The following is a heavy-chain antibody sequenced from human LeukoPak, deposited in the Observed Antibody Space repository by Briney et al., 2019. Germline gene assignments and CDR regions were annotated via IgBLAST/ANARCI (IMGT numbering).Heavy chain of an antibody. CDR3: ARVQRRREVVAATLGY. CDR1: GYTFTSYY. V-gene: IGHV1-2*02. J-gene: IGHJ4*02. Sequence: ASVKVSCKASGYTFTSYYMHWVRQAPGQGLEWMGWINPNSGGTNYAQKFQGRVTMTRDTSISTAYMELSRLRSDDTAVYYCARVQRRREVVAATLGYWGQGTLVTVS. D-gene: IGHD2-15*01. CDR2: INPNSGGT.